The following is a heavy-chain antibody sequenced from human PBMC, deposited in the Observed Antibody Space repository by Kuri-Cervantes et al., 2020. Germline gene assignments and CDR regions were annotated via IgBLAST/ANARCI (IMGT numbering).Heavy chain of an antibody. CDR2: ISAYNGNT. CDR3: ARDDHYYDSSGYLRPFDY. Sequence: ASVKVSCKASGYTFTSYGISWVRQAPGQGLEWMGWISAYNGNTNYAQKLQGRVTMTTDTSTSTAYMELRSLRSDDTAVYYCARDDHYYDSSGYLRPFDYWGQGTLVTVSS. D-gene: IGHD3-22*01. CDR1: GYTFTSYG. V-gene: IGHV1-18*01. J-gene: IGHJ4*02.